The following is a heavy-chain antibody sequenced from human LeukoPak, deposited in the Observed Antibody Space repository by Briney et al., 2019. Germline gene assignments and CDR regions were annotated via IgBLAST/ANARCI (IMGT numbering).Heavy chain of an antibody. CDR3: ERTVYCSSANCYPLDP. J-gene: IGHJ5*02. CDR1: HGSISSYY. Sequence: PSETLSLTCSVSHGSISSYYWNWIRQSPGKGPEWIGYVYFNGDTKYNPSLESRVTMSVDTANNNFSLRLNSVTAADSAVYYCERTVYCSSANCYPLDPWGQGTLVTVSP. CDR2: VYFNGDT. D-gene: IGHD2-2*01. V-gene: IGHV4-59*01.